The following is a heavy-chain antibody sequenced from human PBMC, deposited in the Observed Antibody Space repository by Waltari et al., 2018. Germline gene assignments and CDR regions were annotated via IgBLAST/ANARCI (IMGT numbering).Heavy chain of an antibody. CDR2: IWYDGSNK. D-gene: IGHD6-19*01. CDR1: GFTFSSYG. J-gene: IGHJ3*02. V-gene: IGHV3-33*01. CDR3: ARDRTLSSGWYGGAFDI. Sequence: QVQLVESGGGVVQPGRSLRLSCAASGFTFSSYGMHWVRQAPGKGVEWVAVIWYDGSNKYYADSVKGRFTISRDNSKNTLYLQMNSLRAEDTAVYYCARDRTLSSGWYGGAFDIWGQGTMVTVSS.